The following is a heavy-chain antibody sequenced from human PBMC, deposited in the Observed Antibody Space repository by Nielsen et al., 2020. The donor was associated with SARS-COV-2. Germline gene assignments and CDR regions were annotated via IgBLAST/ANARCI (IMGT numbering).Heavy chain of an antibody. V-gene: IGHV3-23*01. Sequence: WLRQPPGKGLEWVSAISGSGGSTYYADSVKGRFTISRDNARNSLYMQMNSLRAEDTAVYYCARDLSKCSGGSCYRWDAFDIWGQGTMVTVSS. J-gene: IGHJ3*02. CDR2: ISGSGGST. D-gene: IGHD2-15*01. CDR3: ARDLSKCSGGSCYRWDAFDI.